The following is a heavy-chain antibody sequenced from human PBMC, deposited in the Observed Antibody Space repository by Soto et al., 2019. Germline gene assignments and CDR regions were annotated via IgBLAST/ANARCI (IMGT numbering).Heavy chain of an antibody. J-gene: IGHJ6*02. V-gene: IGHV1-2*02. CDR3: AVSLYGVVLHYYYRMDV. CDR2: INPNSGGT. Sequence: GASVKVSCKASGYSFSGHYMHWVRQAPGQGLEWVGWINPNSGGTNYAEDFQGRITMTRDTSISTAYMELSSLTFEDTAFYYCAVSLYGVVLHYYYRMDVWGPGTSVTVSS. D-gene: IGHD3-3*01. CDR1: GYSFSGHY.